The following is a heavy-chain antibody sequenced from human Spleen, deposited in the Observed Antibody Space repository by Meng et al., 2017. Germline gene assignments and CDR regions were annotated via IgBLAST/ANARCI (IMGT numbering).Heavy chain of an antibody. CDR1: GVSFTDAW. CDR3: ATGAAAADH. V-gene: IGHV3-15*04. J-gene: IGHJ4*02. D-gene: IGHD6-13*01. CDR2: IETKSEGGTA. Sequence: VQLVESGGGSVKPGGSLRLSCGASGVSFTDAWMSWVRQAPGKGLEWVGRIETKSEGGTADYAAPVKGRFSISRDDSKNTLYLQMNTLISEDTGVYFCATGAAAADHWGQGTLVTVSS.